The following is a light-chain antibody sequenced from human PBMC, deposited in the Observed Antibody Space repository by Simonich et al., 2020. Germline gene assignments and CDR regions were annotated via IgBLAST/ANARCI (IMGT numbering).Light chain of an antibody. V-gene: IGLV2-14*01. J-gene: IGLJ2*01. CDR3: SSYTSSSTLV. Sequence: QSALTQPSSVSGSPAQSITISCTGTSSDVGGYNYVSWYQQHPGKAPKLMIYDVSKRPSAVPDRFSGSKSGNTASLTVSGLQAEDEAGYYCSSYTSSSTLVFGGGTKLTVL. CDR2: DVS. CDR1: SSDVGGYNY.